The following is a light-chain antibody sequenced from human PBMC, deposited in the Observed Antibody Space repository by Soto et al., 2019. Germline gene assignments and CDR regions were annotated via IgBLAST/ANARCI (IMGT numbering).Light chain of an antibody. CDR1: SSDVGGCNY. V-gene: IGLV2-8*01. Sequence: QAVVTQPPSASGSPGQSVTISCTGTSSDVGGCNYVSWYQQHPGKAPKLMIYEVSKRPSGVPDRFSGSKSGNTASLSVSGLQAEDEADYYCSSYAGSNNLYVFGTGTKLTVL. J-gene: IGLJ1*01. CDR2: EVS. CDR3: SSYAGSNNLYV.